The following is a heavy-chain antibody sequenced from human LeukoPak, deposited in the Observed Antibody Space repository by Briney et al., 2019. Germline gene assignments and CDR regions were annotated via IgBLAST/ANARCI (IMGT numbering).Heavy chain of an antibody. CDR3: ARVDSLLYGGSNGAFDI. CDR2: IIPILGIA. V-gene: IGHV1-69*04. CDR1: GGTFSSYA. Sequence: SVKVSCKASGGTFSSYAISWVRQAPGQGLEWVGRIIPILGIANYAQKFQGRVTITADKSTSTAYMELSSLRSEDTAVYYCARVDSLLYGGSNGAFDIWGQGTMVTVSS. J-gene: IGHJ3*02. D-gene: IGHD4-23*01.